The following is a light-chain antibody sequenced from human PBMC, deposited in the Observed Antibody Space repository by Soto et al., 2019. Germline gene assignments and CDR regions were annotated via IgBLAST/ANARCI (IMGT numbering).Light chain of an antibody. CDR3: QQSYITPRT. CDR1: PSISSP. V-gene: IGKV1-39*01. Sequence: DIQMTQSPSSLSASVRDRVTITCRASPSISSPLNWYQQEPGKAPKLLIYAASSLQSGVPSRFSCSGSGTDFTLTISSLRPEDFATYYCQQSYITPRTFGQGTKVEIK. CDR2: AAS. J-gene: IGKJ1*01.